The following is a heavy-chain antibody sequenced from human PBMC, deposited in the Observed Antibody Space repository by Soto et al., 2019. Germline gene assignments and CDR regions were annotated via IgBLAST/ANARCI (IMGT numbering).Heavy chain of an antibody. CDR2: IYWDDEE. D-gene: IGHD6-6*01. J-gene: IGHJ4*02. CDR1: GFSLRSLGMA. CDR3: ARRYDSSFDF. V-gene: IGHV2-5*02. Sequence: QITLKESGPTLLKPTQTLTLTCTFSGFSLRSLGMAVGWIRQPPGRALEWVALIYWDDEERYSPSLQSRLTITKDTSKNHVVLTMTTMDPVDTATYYCARRYDSSFDFWGQGIPATVSS.